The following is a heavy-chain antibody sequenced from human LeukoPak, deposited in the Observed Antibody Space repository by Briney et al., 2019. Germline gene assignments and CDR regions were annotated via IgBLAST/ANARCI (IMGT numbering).Heavy chain of an antibody. V-gene: IGHV3-48*01. CDR1: GFTFSSYS. CDR3: ARGAEYYDFWSGYSNDY. J-gene: IGHJ4*02. CDR2: ISSSSTI. D-gene: IGHD3-3*01. Sequence: GGSLRLSCAASGFTFSSYSMNWVRQAPGKGLEWVSYISSSSTIYYADSVKGRFTISRDNAKNSLYLQMNSLRAEDTAVYYCARGAEYYDFWSGYSNDYWGQGTLVTVSS.